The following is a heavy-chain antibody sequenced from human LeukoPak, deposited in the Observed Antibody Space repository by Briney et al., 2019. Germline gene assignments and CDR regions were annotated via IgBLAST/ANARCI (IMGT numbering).Heavy chain of an antibody. Sequence: ASVKVSCKASGYTFTGYYMHWVRQAPGQGLEWMGWINPNSGGTNYAQKFQGRVTMTRDTSISTAYMELSRLRSDDTAVYYCARLRYDILTGYYGGDYYFDYWGQGTLVTVSS. CDR2: INPNSGGT. V-gene: IGHV1-2*02. CDR1: GYTFTGYY. D-gene: IGHD3-9*01. CDR3: ARLRYDILTGYYGGDYYFDY. J-gene: IGHJ4*02.